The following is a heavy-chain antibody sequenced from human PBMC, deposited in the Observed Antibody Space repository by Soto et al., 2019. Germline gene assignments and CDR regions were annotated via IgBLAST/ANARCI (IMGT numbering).Heavy chain of an antibody. CDR1: GFTFSSYG. D-gene: IGHD3-22*01. CDR2: ISYDGSNK. Sequence: PGGSLRLSCAASGFTFSSYGMHWVRQAPGKGLEWVAVISYDGSNKYYADYVKGRFTISRDNSKNTLYLQMNSLRAEDTAVYYCASEILTYYYDSSGPWTPAYWGQGT. J-gene: IGHJ4*02. CDR3: ASEILTYYYDSSGPWTPAY. V-gene: IGHV3-30*03.